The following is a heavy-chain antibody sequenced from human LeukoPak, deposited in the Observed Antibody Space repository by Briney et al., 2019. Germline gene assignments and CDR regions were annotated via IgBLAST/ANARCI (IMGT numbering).Heavy chain of an antibody. CDR3: ARHLVVPATTYYYYYMDV. D-gene: IGHD2-2*01. CDR1: GDSMSSNYYY. J-gene: IGHJ6*03. V-gene: IGHV4-39*01. Sequence: SETLSLTCTVSGDSMSSNYYYWGWIRQPPGKGLEWIGTVYFTGSPYYNPSLKSRVTISVDTSETQFSLSLSSVAAADTAVYFCARHLVVPATTYYYYYMDVWGKGTTVTVSS. CDR2: VYFTGSP.